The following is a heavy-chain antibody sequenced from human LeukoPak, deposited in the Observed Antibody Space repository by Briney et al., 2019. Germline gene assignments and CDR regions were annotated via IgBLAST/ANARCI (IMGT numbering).Heavy chain of an antibody. V-gene: IGHV1-18*01. CDR3: ARDIDCSSTSCYKGNAFDI. CDR1: GYTFTSYG. J-gene: IGHJ3*02. D-gene: IGHD2-2*02. CDR2: ISAYNGNT. Sequence: GASVKVSCKASGYTFTSYGISWVRQAPGQGLEWMGWISAYNGNTNYAQKHQGRVTMTTDTSTSTAYMELRSLRSDDTAVYYCARDIDCSSTSCYKGNAFDIWGQGTMVTVSS.